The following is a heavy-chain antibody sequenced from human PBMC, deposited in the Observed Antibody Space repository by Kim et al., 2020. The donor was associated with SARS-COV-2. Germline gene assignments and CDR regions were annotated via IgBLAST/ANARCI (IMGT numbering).Heavy chain of an antibody. J-gene: IGHJ4*02. V-gene: IGHV4-34*01. Sequence: SETLSLTCAVYGGSFSGYYWSWIRQPPGKGLEWIGEINHSGSTNYNPSLKSRVTISVDTSKNQFSLKLSSVTAADTAVYYCARARVRGVIITPPYYFDYWGQGTLVTVSS. D-gene: IGHD3-10*01. CDR2: INHSGST. CDR1: GGSFSGYY. CDR3: ARARVRGVIITPPYYFDY.